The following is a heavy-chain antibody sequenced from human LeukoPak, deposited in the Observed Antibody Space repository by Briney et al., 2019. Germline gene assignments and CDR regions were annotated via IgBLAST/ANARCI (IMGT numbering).Heavy chain of an antibody. CDR1: GGSISSYY. J-gene: IGHJ4*02. D-gene: IGHD6-13*01. V-gene: IGHV4-4*07. Sequence: SQTLSLTCAVSGGSISSYYWSWIRQPAGKGLEWIGRIYTSGSTNYNPSLKSRVTMSVDTSKNQFSLKLSSVTAADTAVYYCARDLGAAAGNRYFDYWGQGTLVTVSS. CDR2: IYTSGST. CDR3: ARDLGAAAGNRYFDY.